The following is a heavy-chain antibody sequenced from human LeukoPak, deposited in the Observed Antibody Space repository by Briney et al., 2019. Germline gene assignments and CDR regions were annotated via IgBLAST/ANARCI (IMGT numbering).Heavy chain of an antibody. CDR2: IFPFFGTA. D-gene: IGHD2-2*02. CDR3: ARGGVVVVPASILGIDAFDI. Sequence: SVSVSCKASGGSFSSYAISWVRQAPGQGLGWMGGIFPFFGTANYAKTFQGRVTITADESTSPAYIELSSLRSEDPAVYYWARGGVVVVPASILGIDAFDIWGQGTMVTVSS. J-gene: IGHJ3*02. CDR1: GGSFSSYA. V-gene: IGHV1-69*13.